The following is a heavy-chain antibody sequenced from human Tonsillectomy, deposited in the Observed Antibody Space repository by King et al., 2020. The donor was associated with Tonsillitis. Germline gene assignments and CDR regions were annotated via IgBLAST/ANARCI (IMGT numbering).Heavy chain of an antibody. CDR3: AKDARFGGLFPKSHFDS. D-gene: IGHD3-10*01. CDR1: GFTFSSFG. J-gene: IGHJ4*02. CDR2: IRYDATNT. V-gene: IGHV3-30*02. Sequence: VQLVESGGGVVQPGGSLRLSCAASGFTFSSFGIHWVRQAPGKGLEWVTFIRYDATNTYYADSVKGRFSVSRDKPKNTVYLHMNSLRPEDTAVYYCAKDARFGGLFPKSHFDSWGQGTLVTVSS.